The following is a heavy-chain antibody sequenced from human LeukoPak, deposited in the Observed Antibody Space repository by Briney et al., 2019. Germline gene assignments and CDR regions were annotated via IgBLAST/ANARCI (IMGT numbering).Heavy chain of an antibody. Sequence: ASVNVSCKASGYTFTSYDINWVRQATGQGLEWMGWMNANSGNTGYAQKCQGRVTITRNTSISTACMELSSLRSEDTAVYSCARKLRYFDWLLSRYYYYMDVWGKGTTVTVSS. V-gene: IGHV1-8*01. CDR2: MNANSGNT. J-gene: IGHJ6*03. CDR3: ARKLRYFDWLLSRYYYYMDV. D-gene: IGHD3-9*01. CDR1: GYTFTSYD.